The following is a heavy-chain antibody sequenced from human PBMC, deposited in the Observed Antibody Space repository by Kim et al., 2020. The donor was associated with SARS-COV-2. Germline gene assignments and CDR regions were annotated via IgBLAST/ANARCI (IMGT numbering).Heavy chain of an antibody. D-gene: IGHD6-6*01. V-gene: IGHV1-46*01. Sequence: KFQCRVTMTRDTSTSTVYMELSSLRSEDTAVYYCARATWGIAARPDAFDIWGQGTMVTVSS. CDR3: ARATWGIAARPDAFDI. J-gene: IGHJ3*02.